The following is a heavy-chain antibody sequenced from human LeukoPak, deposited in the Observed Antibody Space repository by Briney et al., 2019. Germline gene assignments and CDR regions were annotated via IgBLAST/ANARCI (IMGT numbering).Heavy chain of an antibody. D-gene: IGHD1-26*01. CDR2: IYYSGST. Sequence: SETLSLTCTVSGGSISSYYWSWIRQPPGKGLEWIGYIYYSGSTNYNPSLKSRVTISVETSKNQFSLKLSSVTAADTAVYYCARTLKYSGSYGLGALDIWGQGTMVTVSS. CDR3: ARTLKYSGSYGLGALDI. J-gene: IGHJ3*02. CDR1: GGSISSYY. V-gene: IGHV4-59*08.